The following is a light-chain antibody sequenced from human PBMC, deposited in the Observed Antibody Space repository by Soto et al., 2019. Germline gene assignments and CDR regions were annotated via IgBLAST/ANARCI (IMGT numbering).Light chain of an antibody. V-gene: IGKV1-5*03. CDR1: QSISTW. CDR2: KAS. Sequence: DIQMTQSPSTLSASVGERVTITCRASQSISTWLAWYQQKPGKAPKLLIYKASSLEGGVPSRFSGSGSGTAFTLTISSLQPDDFATYYCQQYLNRWTFGQGTKVEIK. J-gene: IGKJ1*01. CDR3: QQYLNRWT.